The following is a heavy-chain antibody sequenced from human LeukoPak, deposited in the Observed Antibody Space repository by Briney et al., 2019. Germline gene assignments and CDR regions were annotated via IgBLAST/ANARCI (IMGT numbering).Heavy chain of an antibody. CDR3: ARDRATDREQNWFDP. CDR2: ISAYNGNT. D-gene: IGHD5-24*01. J-gene: IGHJ5*02. Sequence: ASVKVSCKASGYTFTGYSIHWVRQAPGQGLEWMGWISAYNGNTNYAQKLQGRVTMTTDTSTNTAYMELRSLRSDDTAVYYCARDRATDREQNWFDPWGQGTLVTVSS. V-gene: IGHV1-18*04. CDR1: GYTFTGYS.